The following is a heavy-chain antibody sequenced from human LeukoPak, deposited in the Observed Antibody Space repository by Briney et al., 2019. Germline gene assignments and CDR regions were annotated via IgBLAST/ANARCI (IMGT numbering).Heavy chain of an antibody. CDR1: GDSIRNYY. D-gene: IGHD4-11*01. CDR3: ARGSNYVRNYYYYMDV. V-gene: IGHV4-59*01. J-gene: IGHJ6*03. CDR2: ISHSGRT. Sequence: SETLSLTCTVSGDSIRNYYWSWIRHTSRQGLEWIGYISHSGRTSSSYNPSLKSPVTISVDTSKNHFSLRLSSVTAADTAVYYCARGSNYVRNYYYYMDVWGKGTTVTVSS.